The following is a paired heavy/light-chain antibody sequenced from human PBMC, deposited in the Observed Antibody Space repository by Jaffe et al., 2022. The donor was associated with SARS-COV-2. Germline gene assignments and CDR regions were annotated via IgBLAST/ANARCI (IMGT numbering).Light chain of an antibody. CDR3: QQYGSSPET. V-gene: IGKV3-20*01. CDR2: GAS. J-gene: IGKJ2*01. CDR1: QSVSSSF. Sequence: EIVLTQSPGTLSLSPGERATLSCRASQSVSSSFLAWYQHKPGQAPRLLIYGASSRATGIPDRFSGSGSGTDFTLTISRLEPEDFAVYYCQQYGSSPETFGQGTKLEIK.
Heavy chain of an antibody. D-gene: IGHD3-10*01. J-gene: IGHJ4*02. CDR1: GFNFFNYW. CDR3: ARHMRGYFDY. CDR2: IKQGGSER. V-gene: IGHV3-7*03. Sequence: EVQLVESGGGLVQPGGSLRLSCVASGFNFFNYWMTWVRQAPGKGLEWVATIKQGGSERDYVDSVKGRFTVSRDNAKNSLFLQMDSLRAEDTAMYYCARHMRGYFDYWGPGTLVTVSS.